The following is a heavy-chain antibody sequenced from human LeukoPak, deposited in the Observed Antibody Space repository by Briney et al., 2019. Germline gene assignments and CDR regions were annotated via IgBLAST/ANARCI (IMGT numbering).Heavy chain of an antibody. CDR3: ARLGGGNSGGY. CDR2: INHSGST. D-gene: IGHD4-23*01. CDR1: GGSISSYY. V-gene: IGHV4-34*01. J-gene: IGHJ4*02. Sequence: SETLSLTCTVSGGSISSYYWSWIRQPPGKGLEWIGEINHSGSTNYNPSLKSRVTISVDTSKNQFSLKLSSVTAADTAVYYCARLGGGNSGGYWGQGTLVTVSS.